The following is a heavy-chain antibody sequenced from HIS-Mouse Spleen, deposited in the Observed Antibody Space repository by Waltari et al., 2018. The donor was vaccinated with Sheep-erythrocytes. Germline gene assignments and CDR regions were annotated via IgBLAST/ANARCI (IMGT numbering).Heavy chain of an antibody. Sequence: QVQLVESGGGVVQPGRSLRLSCAASGFTFSSYAMHWVRQAPGKGLEWGAVISSDGSNKYYAESVKGRFTISRDNSKNTLYLQMNSLRAEDTAVYYCARGAFDIWGQGTMVTVSS. CDR2: ISSDGSNK. CDR1: GFTFSSYA. J-gene: IGHJ3*02. V-gene: IGHV3-30-3*01. CDR3: ARGAFDI.